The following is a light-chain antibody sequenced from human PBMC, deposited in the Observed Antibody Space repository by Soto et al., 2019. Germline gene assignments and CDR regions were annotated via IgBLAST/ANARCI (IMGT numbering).Light chain of an antibody. CDR2: EVS. CDR1: SSDVGYYNY. Sequence: QSVPTQPASVSGSPGQSITISCTGTSSDVGYYNYVSWFQEHPGKAPKLMIYEVSNRPSGVANRFSGSKSGNTASLTISGLQAEDEADYYCSSYTASSTYVFGTGTKVTVL. J-gene: IGLJ1*01. CDR3: SSYTASSTYV. V-gene: IGLV2-14*01.